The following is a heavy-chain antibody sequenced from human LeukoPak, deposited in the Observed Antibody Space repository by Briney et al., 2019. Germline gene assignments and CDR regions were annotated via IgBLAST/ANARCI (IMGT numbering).Heavy chain of an antibody. CDR1: GGSFSGYY. CDR2: INHSGST. D-gene: IGHD3-10*01. J-gene: IGHJ4*02. CDR3: GRQGTGVRGVIGLSRRYFDY. V-gene: IGHV4-34*01. Sequence: SETLSPTCAVYGGSFSGYYWSWIRQPPGKGLEWSGEINHSGSTNYNTSLKSRVTISVDTSKNQVSLKLSSVAAADTAVYYCGRQGTGVRGVIGLSRRYFDYWGQGTLVTVSS.